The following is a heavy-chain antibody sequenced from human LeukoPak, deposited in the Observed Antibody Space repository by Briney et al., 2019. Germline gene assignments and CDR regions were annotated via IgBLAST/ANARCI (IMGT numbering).Heavy chain of an antibody. J-gene: IGHJ4*02. CDR3: ARDRAAGTLDF. V-gene: IGHV4-59*01. D-gene: IGHD6-13*01. CDR1: SGSITGYY. CDR2: IQYSGTT. Sequence: NPSETLSLTCTVSSGSITGYYWAWIRQPPGKGQEWIGYIQYSGTTEYNPSLASRASISVDTAKDQFSLNLRSVTAADTAVYYCARDRAAGTLDFWGQGTLVTVSS.